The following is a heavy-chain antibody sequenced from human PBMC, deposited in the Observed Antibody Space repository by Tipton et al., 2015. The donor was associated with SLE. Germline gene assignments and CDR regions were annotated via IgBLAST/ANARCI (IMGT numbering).Heavy chain of an antibody. Sequence: QSGPEVKKPGASVKVSCKASGYTFTGYYMHWVRQAPGQGLEWMGWINPNSGGTNYAQKFQGRVTMTRDTSISKAYMELSRLRSDDTAVYYCARVPFQGLGSLYGMDVWGQGTTVTVYS. D-gene: IGHD3-22*01. CDR3: ARVPFQGLGSLYGMDV. V-gene: IGHV1-2*02. J-gene: IGHJ6*02. CDR2: INPNSGGT. CDR1: GYTFTGYY.